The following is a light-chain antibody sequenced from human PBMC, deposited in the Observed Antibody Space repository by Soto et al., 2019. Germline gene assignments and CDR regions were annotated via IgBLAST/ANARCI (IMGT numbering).Light chain of an antibody. J-gene: IGLJ1*01. V-gene: IGLV2-23*03. CDR3: CSYAGSNTFSYV. CDR1: NSDVGSYNL. Sequence: SALTQPASVSGSPGQSITISCTGTNSDVGSYNLVSWYQQHPGKAPKLMIYEGSKRPSGVSNRFSGSTSGNTASLTISGLQAEDEADYYCCSYAGSNTFSYVFGTGTKLTVL. CDR2: EGS.